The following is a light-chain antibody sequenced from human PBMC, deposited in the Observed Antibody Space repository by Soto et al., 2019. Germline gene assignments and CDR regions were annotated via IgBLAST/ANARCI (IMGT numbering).Light chain of an antibody. V-gene: IGKV3-20*01. CDR1: RSFSSSY. CDR2: AAS. Sequence: EIVLTQSPGTLYLSPGERATLSCSASRSFSSSYLAWYRHKVGQAPRLLIYAASTRATGIPDRFSGSGSATDFTLTISRLEPEDSAVYYCHLYDSSPPYTFGQGTKLEIK. CDR3: HLYDSSPPYT. J-gene: IGKJ2*01.